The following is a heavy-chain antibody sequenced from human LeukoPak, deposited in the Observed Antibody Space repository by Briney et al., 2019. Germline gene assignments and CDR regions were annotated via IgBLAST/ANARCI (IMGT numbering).Heavy chain of an antibody. CDR2: IDQDGSDK. V-gene: IGHV3-7*01. CDR1: GFTFSSNW. CDR3: ARENYYDTSGYYIVSGFDL. D-gene: IGHD3-22*01. Sequence: GGSLRLSCAASGFTFSSNWMNWVRQAPGQGLEWVANIDQDGSDKYYADSVRGRFTISRDNAKNPLFLEMDSLRAEDTAVYYCARENYYDTSGYYIVSGFDLWGQGTMVTVSS. J-gene: IGHJ3*01.